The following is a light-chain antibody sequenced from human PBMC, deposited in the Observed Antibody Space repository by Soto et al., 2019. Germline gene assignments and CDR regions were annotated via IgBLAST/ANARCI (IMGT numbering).Light chain of an antibody. CDR1: QSVSSSN. CDR2: GAS. V-gene: IGKV3-15*01. Sequence: EMVRAQSQSILSVSPGPSSTLCCMSSQSVSSSNLARYQQKPGQAPRLLIYGASTRATGIPARFSGSGSGTEFTLTISSLQSEDFAVYYCQQYNNWPRTFGQGTKVDIK. CDR3: QQYNNWPRT. J-gene: IGKJ1*01.